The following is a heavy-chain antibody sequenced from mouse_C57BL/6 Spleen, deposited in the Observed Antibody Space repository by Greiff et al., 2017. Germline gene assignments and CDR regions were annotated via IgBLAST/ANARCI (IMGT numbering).Heavy chain of an antibody. D-gene: IGHD1-1*01. CDR2: IDPSDSET. J-gene: IGHJ2*01. Sequence: QVQLQQPGAELVRPGSSVKLSCKASGYTFTSYWMHWVKQRPIQGLEWIGNIDPSDSETHYNQKFKDKATLTVDKSSSTAYMQLSSLTSEDSAVYYCARVPAAVGGGYFDYWGQGTTLTVSS. CDR3: ARVPAAVGGGYFDY. CDR1: GYTFTSYW. V-gene: IGHV1-52*01.